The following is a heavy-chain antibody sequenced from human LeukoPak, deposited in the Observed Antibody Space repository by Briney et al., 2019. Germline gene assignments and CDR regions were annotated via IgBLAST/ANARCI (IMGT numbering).Heavy chain of an antibody. CDR2: IYYSGST. CDR3: ARQTVTMVRGALFDAFDI. Sequence: SETLSLTCTVSGGSISSYYWSWIRQPPGKGLEWIGYIYYSGSTNYNPSLKSRVTISVDTSKNQFSLKLSSVTAADTAVYYCARQTVTMVRGALFDAFDIWGQGTMVTVSS. CDR1: GGSISSYY. D-gene: IGHD3-10*01. V-gene: IGHV4-59*08. J-gene: IGHJ3*02.